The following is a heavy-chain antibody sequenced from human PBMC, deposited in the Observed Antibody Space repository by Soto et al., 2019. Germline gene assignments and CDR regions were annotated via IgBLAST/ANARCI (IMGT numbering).Heavy chain of an antibody. CDR3: AKDESTYYYDSSGYNDAFDI. Sequence: EVQLLESGGGLVQPGGSLRLSCAASGFTFSSYAMSWVRQAPGMGLEWVSAISGSGGSTYYADSVKGRFTISRDNSINTLYLQMNSLRAEDTAVYYCAKDESTYYYDSSGYNDAFDIWGQGTMVTVSS. CDR1: GFTFSSYA. J-gene: IGHJ3*02. D-gene: IGHD3-22*01. V-gene: IGHV3-23*01. CDR2: ISGSGGST.